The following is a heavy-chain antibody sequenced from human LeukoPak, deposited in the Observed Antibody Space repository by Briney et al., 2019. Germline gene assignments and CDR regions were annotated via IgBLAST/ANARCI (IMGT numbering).Heavy chain of an antibody. V-gene: IGHV3-30*18. CDR3: AKESGYFDWLSFDY. CDR2: ISYDGSNK. Sequence: PGGSLRLSCAAPGFTFSSYGMHWVRQAPGKGLEWVAVISYDGSNKYYADSVKGRFTISRDNSKNTLYLQMNSLRAEDTAVYYCAKESGYFDWLSFDYWGQGTLVTVSS. CDR1: GFTFSSYG. D-gene: IGHD3-9*01. J-gene: IGHJ4*02.